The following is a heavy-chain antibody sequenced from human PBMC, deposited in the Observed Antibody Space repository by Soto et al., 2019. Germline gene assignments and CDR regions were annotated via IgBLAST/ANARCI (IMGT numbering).Heavy chain of an antibody. J-gene: IGHJ4*02. D-gene: IGHD6-19*01. CDR1: GFKFSIYS. CDR2: MTSDTKTI. V-gene: IGHV3-48*02. CDR3: ARSVEGHFDY. Sequence: EVQLVESGGALVQPGGSLRLSCVGSGFKFSIYSMNWIRQAPGKGLEWSAYMTSDTKTIKYGDSVKGRFTISRDNAKNSVFLQMNSLSDEDTAVYYCARSVEGHFDYWGQGTVVTVS.